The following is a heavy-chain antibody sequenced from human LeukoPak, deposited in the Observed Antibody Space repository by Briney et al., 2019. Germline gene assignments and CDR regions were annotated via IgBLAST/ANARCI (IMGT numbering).Heavy chain of an antibody. D-gene: IGHD6-19*01. V-gene: IGHV3-23*01. CDR2: ISGSGGST. CDR3: LSSGWYNFDY. CDR1: GFTFSSYA. J-gene: IGHJ4*02. Sequence: GGSLRLSCAASGFTFSSYAMSWVRQAPGKGLEWVSAISGSGGSTYYAGSVKGRFTISRDNSKNTLYLQMNSLRAEDTAVYYCLSSGWYNFDYWGQGTLVTVSS.